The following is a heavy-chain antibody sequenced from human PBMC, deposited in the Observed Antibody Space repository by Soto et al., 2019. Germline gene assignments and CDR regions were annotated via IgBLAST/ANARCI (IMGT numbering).Heavy chain of an antibody. Sequence: GASVKVSCKASGYTFTSYAMHWVRQAPGQRLEWMGWINAGNGNTKYSQKFQGRVTMTRDTSISTAYMELSSLRSEDTAIYYCARDYGGNSGWFDPWGQGTVVTVSS. CDR3: ARDYGGNSGWFDP. D-gene: IGHD2-21*02. CDR1: GYTFTSYA. CDR2: INAGNGNT. J-gene: IGHJ5*02. V-gene: IGHV1-3*01.